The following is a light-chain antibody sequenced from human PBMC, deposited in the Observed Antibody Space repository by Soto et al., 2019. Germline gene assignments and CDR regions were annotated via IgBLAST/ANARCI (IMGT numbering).Light chain of an antibody. Sequence: EIILNNNQPNRLLYPGGRATLSCRASQSVKTFLVWYQQRPGQAPRLLIYDASHRAAGIPARFSGCGFGTDFTHTIRSLEPEDAAVYYCQQRSNWPPITFGGGTRLGIK. CDR1: QSVKTF. CDR3: QQRSNWPPIT. CDR2: DAS. J-gene: IGKJ5*01. V-gene: IGKV3-11*01.